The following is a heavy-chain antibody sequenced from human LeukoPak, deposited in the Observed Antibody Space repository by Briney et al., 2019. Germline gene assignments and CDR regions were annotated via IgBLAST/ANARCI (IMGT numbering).Heavy chain of an antibody. V-gene: IGHV3-21*01. D-gene: IGHD5-24*01. CDR1: GFTVSSNY. J-gene: IGHJ4*02. CDR3: ARDHPPLGWLQPRVFDY. CDR2: ISSSSSYI. Sequence: PGGSLRLSCAASGFTVSSNYMSWVRLAPGKGLEWVSSISSSSSYIYYADSVKGRFTISRDNAKNSLYLQMNSLRAEDTAVYYCARDHPPLGWLQPRVFDYWGQGTLVTVSS.